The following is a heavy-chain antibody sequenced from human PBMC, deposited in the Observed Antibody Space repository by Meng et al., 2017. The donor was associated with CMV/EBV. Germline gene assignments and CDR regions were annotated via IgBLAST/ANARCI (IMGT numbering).Heavy chain of an antibody. J-gene: IGHJ6*02. CDR3: ARATYYDFWSGYPPDV. CDR2: ISAYNGNT. Sequence: ASVKVSCKASGYTFTSYGISWVRQAPGQGIEWMGWISAYNGNTNYAQKLQGRVTMTTDTSTSTAYMELRSLRSDDTAVYYCARATYYDFWSGYPPDVWGQGTTVTVSS. CDR1: GYTFTSYG. D-gene: IGHD3-3*01. V-gene: IGHV1-18*01.